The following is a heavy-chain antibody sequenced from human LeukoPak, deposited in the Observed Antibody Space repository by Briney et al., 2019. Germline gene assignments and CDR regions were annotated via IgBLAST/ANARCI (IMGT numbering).Heavy chain of an antibody. CDR2: IYSGGIYNDGTT. Sequence: SGGSLRLSCAASGFTVSSNYMSWIRQAPGKGLDWVSVIYSGGIYNDGTTNYGDSVKGRFTISRDNSKNTLYLQMNSLRAEDTAVYYCARRELLGYSYGLRTFNIWGQGTTVTVSS. CDR1: GFTVSSNY. J-gene: IGHJ3*02. V-gene: IGHV3-66*04. CDR3: ARRELLGYSYGLRTFNI. D-gene: IGHD5-18*01.